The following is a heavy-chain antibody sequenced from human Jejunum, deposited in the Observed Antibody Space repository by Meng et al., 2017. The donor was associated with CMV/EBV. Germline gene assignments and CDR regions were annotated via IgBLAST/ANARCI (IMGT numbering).Heavy chain of an antibody. V-gene: IGHV2-5*01. CDR1: GVSLTTGAVG. Sequence: SGVSLTTGAVGGAWVRQPPGRALEWLTLIYANDEKFYSPSLRSRVTITKDTSRNQVALTMTDMDPVDTATYYCAHDSPGHYGFDVWGQGTTVTVSS. J-gene: IGHJ6*02. CDR3: AHDSPGHYGFDV. CDR2: IYANDEK.